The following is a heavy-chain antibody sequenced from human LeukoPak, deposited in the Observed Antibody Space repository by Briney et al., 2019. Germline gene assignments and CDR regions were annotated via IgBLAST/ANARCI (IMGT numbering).Heavy chain of an antibody. J-gene: IGHJ4*02. CDR2: IIPILGIA. V-gene: IGHV1-69*04. Sequence: SVKVSCKASGGTFSSYTISWVRQAPGQGLEWMGRIIPILGIANYAQKFQGRVTITADKSTSTAYMELSSLRSEDTAVYYCARDGDYDFWSGYYKDGYYFDYWDQGTLVTVSS. D-gene: IGHD3-3*01. CDR1: GGTFSSYT. CDR3: ARDGDYDFWSGYYKDGYYFDY.